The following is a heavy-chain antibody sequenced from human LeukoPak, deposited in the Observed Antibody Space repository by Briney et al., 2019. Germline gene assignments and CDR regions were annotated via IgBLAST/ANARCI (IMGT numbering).Heavy chain of an antibody. Sequence: PGGSLRLSCTASGFTFGDYAMSWVRQAPGKGLEWVGFIRSKAYGGTTEYAASVKGRFTISRDDSKSIAYLQMNSLKTEDTAVYYCTRDNCGGDCYPEDYWGQGTLVTVSS. CDR2: IRSKAYGGTT. CDR3: TRDNCGGDCYPEDY. D-gene: IGHD2-21*02. CDR1: GFTFGDYA. V-gene: IGHV3-49*04. J-gene: IGHJ4*02.